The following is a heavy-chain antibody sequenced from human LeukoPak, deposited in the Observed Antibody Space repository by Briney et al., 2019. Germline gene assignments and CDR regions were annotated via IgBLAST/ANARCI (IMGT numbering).Heavy chain of an antibody. CDR3: ASDNRHDFWSGYARYYFDY. V-gene: IGHV3-7*01. Sequence: GGSLRLSCAASGFTFSSYWMSWVRQAPGKGLEWVANIKQDGSEKYYVDSVKGRFTISRDNAKNSLYLQMNSLRAEDTAVYYCASDNRHDFWSGYARYYFDYWGQGTLVTVSS. CDR2: IKQDGSEK. CDR1: GFTFSSYW. D-gene: IGHD3-3*01. J-gene: IGHJ4*02.